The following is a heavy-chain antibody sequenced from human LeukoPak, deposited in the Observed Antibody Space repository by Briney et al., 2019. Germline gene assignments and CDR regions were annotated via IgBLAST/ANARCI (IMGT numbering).Heavy chain of an antibody. D-gene: IGHD3-22*01. V-gene: IGHV1-2*02. CDR2: INPNRGGT. Sequence: ASVKVSCKACGYTFTGYYMHWVGQAPGPGLEWMGWINPNRGGTNYAQKFQGRVTMTRDTSISTAYMELSRLRSDDTAVYYCARYYDSSGYPFDYWGQGTLVTVSS. CDR3: ARYYDSSGYPFDY. J-gene: IGHJ4*02. CDR1: GYTFTGYY.